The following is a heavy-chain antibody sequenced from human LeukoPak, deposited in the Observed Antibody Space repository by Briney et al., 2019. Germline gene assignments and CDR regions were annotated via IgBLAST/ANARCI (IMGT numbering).Heavy chain of an antibody. J-gene: IGHJ4*02. Sequence: ASVKVSCKASGYTFTSHSISWVRQAPGQGLEWMGWISAYNGNTNYAQKVQGRVTMTTDTSTSTAYMELGSLRSDDTAVYYCARARGRYSSSSEGVDYWGQGTLVTVSS. CDR1: GYTFTSHS. D-gene: IGHD6-6*01. V-gene: IGHV1-18*01. CDR2: ISAYNGNT. CDR3: ARARGRYSSSSEGVDY.